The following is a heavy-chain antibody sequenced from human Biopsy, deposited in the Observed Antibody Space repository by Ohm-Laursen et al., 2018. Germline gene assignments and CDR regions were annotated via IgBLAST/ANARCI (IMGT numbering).Heavy chain of an antibody. CDR2: INHSGRT. CDR3: VRGVDYYDPYHYYALDV. V-gene: IGHV4-34*01. J-gene: IGHJ6*02. CDR1: GDSFNGNY. D-gene: IGHD3-22*01. Sequence: SDTLSLTCAVSGDSFNGNYWSWIRQTPGKGREWIGEINHSGRTNYNPSLKRRVTISVDPSKNQFPLKVRSVTAADTAVYYCVRGVDYYDPYHYYALDVWGQGTTVTVSS.